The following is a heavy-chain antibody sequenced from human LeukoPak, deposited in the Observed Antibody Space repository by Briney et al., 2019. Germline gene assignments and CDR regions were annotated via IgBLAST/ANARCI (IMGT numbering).Heavy chain of an antibody. V-gene: IGHV3-23*03. CDR3: AKDRAYSSGWYLDY. J-gene: IGHJ4*02. CDR1: GFTFSSYA. CDR2: IYSGGST. D-gene: IGHD6-19*01. Sequence: PGGSLRLSCAASGFTFSSYAMSWVRQAPGKGLEWVSVIYSGGSTYYADSVKGRFTISRDNSKNTLYLQMNSLRAEDTAVYYCAKDRAYSSGWYLDYWGQGTLVTVSS.